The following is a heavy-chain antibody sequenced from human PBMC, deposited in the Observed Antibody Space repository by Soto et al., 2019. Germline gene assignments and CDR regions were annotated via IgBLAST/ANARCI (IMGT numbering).Heavy chain of an antibody. J-gene: IGHJ5*02. CDR2: INPHGGST. CDR1: RDTFTSYY. CDR3: ARSPGGNFGIIIEGTYWFAP. D-gene: IGHD1-26*01. Sequence: ASVKVSCKAPRDTFTSYYINWVRQAPGQGLEWMGVINPHGGSTAYARKFKGRVTLTTDTSASTVYMEVSSLTSEDTAMYYCARSPGGNFGIIIEGTYWFAPWGQGTMVTVSS. V-gene: IGHV1-46*01.